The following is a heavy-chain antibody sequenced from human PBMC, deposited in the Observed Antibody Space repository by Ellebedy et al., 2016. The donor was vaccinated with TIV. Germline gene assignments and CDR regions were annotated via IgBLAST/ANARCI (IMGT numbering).Heavy chain of an antibody. CDR1: GGSISSYY. D-gene: IGHD2-21*01. CDR2: IRYAGGPYIVST. CDR3: ARVNCGLDY. V-gene: IGHV4-59*01. J-gene: IGHJ4*02. Sequence: MPSETLSLTCTVSGGSISSYYWSWIRQPPGKGLEWIGYIRYAGGPYIVSTIYNPSVNSRLTISMDTSKNQFSLNLTSLTAADTAFYYWARVNCGLDYWGRGTLVTVSS.